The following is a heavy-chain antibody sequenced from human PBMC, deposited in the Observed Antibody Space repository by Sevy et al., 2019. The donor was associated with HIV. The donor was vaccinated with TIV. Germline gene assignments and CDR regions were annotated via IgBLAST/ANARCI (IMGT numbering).Heavy chain of an antibody. Sequence: GGSLRLSCAASGFTFSSYAMSWVRQAPGKGLEWVSAISGSGGSTYYADSVKGRFTISRDNSKNTLYLQMNSLRAEDTAVYYCGSAGRCFDWFVGGNFDYWGQGTLVTVSS. CDR2: ISGSGGST. CDR3: GSAGRCFDWFVGGNFDY. J-gene: IGHJ4*02. V-gene: IGHV3-23*01. D-gene: IGHD3-9*01. CDR1: GFTFSSYA.